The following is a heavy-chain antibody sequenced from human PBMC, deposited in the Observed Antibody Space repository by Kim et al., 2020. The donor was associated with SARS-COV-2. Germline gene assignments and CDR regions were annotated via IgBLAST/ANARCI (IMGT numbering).Heavy chain of an antibody. CDR3: ARDATTYYDFWCGYSFGMDV. J-gene: IGHJ6*02. CDR1: GGSISSYY. Sequence: SETLSLTCTVSGGSISSYYWSWIRQPPGKGLEWIGYIYYSGSTNYNPSLKSRVTISVDTSKNQFSLKLSSVTAADTAVYYCARDATTYYDFWCGYSFGMDVWGQGTTVTVSS. V-gene: IGHV4-59*13. D-gene: IGHD3-3*01. CDR2: IYYSGST.